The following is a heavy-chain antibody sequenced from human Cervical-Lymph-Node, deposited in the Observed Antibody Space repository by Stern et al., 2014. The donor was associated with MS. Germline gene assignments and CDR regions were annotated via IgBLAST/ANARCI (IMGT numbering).Heavy chain of an antibody. Sequence: QLVESGSGQAKPSQTLSLTCAVSGGSISSGGSSWNWLRPPPGKGLEWIGFIYHSGSTYSNPSLKGRVFISVDPSKNQFPLNLRSVTAADTAVYYCARGGVIYTQDRNGFDVWGQGTMVTVSS. CDR1: GGSISSGGSS. CDR3: ARGGVIYTQDRNGFDV. J-gene: IGHJ3*01. D-gene: IGHD2-21*01. CDR2: IYHSGST. V-gene: IGHV4-30-2*01.